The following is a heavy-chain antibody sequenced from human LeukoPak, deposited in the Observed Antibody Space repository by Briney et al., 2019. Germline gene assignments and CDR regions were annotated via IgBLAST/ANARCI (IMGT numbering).Heavy chain of an antibody. V-gene: IGHV4-30-4*08. CDR1: GGSISSGDYY. CDR3: ARGGSHYYDSSGYYSYYFDY. Sequence: SETLSLTCTVSGGSISSGDYYWSWIRQPPGKGLEWIGYIYHSGSTYYNPSLKSRVTISVDTSKNQFSLKLSSVTAADTAVYYCARGGSHYYDSSGYYSYYFDYWGQGTLVTVSS. D-gene: IGHD3-22*01. CDR2: IYHSGST. J-gene: IGHJ4*02.